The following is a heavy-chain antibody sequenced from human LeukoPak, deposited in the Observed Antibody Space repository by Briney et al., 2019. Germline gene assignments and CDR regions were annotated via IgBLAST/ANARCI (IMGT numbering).Heavy chain of an antibody. CDR3: ARIRKSSSWYDAFVI. Sequence: ASVKVSCKASGYTFTAYFIHWMRQAPGQGLEWMGWINPNSGATTFAQKFQGRVTMTRDTSISTAYMDLSRLRSDDTAVYYCARIRKSSSWYDAFVIWGQGTMVTVSS. CDR2: INPNSGAT. J-gene: IGHJ3*02. D-gene: IGHD6-13*01. CDR1: GYTFTAYF. V-gene: IGHV1-2*02.